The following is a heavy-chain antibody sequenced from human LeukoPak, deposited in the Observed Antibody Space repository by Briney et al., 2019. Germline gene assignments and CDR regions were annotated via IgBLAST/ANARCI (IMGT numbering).Heavy chain of an antibody. V-gene: IGHV4-34*01. J-gene: IGHJ4*02. CDR3: ARVQRITIFGVVTQKYYFDY. Sequence: PSETLSLTCAVYGGSFSGYYWSWIRQPPGKGLEWIGEINHSGSTNYNPSLKSRVTISVDTSKNQFSLKLSSVTAADTAVHYCARVQRITIFGVVTQKYYFDYWGQGTLVTVSS. CDR2: INHSGST. D-gene: IGHD3-3*01. CDR1: GGSFSGYY.